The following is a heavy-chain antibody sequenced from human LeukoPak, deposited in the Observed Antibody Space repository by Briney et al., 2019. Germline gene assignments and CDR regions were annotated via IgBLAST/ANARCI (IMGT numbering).Heavy chain of an antibody. Sequence: GGSLRLSCAASGFTFSSYWMSWVRQAPGKGLEWVANIKQDESEKYSVDSVKGRFTISRDNAKDSLYLQMISLRAEDTAVYYCARIFSPYYSQSIDVWGKGPTVTVSS. V-gene: IGHV3-7*01. CDR2: IKQDESEK. D-gene: IGHD3-3*01. J-gene: IGHJ6*03. CDR3: ARIFSPYYSQSIDV. CDR1: GFTFSSYW.